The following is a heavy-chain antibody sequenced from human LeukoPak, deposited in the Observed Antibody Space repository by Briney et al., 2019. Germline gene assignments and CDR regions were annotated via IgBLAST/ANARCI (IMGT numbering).Heavy chain of an antibody. V-gene: IGHV4-4*08. CDR1: GGSISSYY. Sequence: SETLSLTCTVSGGSISSYYWSWIRQPPGKGLEWIGRIYTSGSTNYNPSLKSRVTISVDTSKNQFSLKLSSVTAADTAVYYCARGMAHYYDSSGYYLSPTAFDYWGQGTLVTVSS. D-gene: IGHD3-22*01. CDR2: IYTSGST. CDR3: ARGMAHYYDSSGYYLSPTAFDY. J-gene: IGHJ4*02.